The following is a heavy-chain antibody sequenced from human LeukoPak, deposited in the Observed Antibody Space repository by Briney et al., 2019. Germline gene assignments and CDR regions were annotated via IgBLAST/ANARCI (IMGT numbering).Heavy chain of an antibody. CDR1: GFTFSSYA. Sequence: GGSLRLSCAASGFTFSSYAMSWVRQSPGKGLEWVSPISGGGGSTYYAYYTDSVKRRFTISRDHSKNTLYLQMNSLRAEDTAVYFCAKFNDILTGYFDYWGQGTLVTVSS. D-gene: IGHD3-9*01. J-gene: IGHJ4*02. CDR2: ISGGGGST. CDR3: AKFNDILTGYFDY. V-gene: IGHV3-23*01.